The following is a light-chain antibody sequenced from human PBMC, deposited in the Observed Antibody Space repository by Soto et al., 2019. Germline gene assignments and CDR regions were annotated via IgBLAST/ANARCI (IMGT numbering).Light chain of an antibody. CDR2: EGN. CDR3: CSYAGSTTFYV. V-gene: IGLV2-23*01. J-gene: IGLJ1*01. Sequence: QSALTQPASVSESPGQSITISCTGTSSDVESYKLVSWYQQHPDKAPKLIIYEGNKRPSGVSNRFSGSKSGNTASLTISGLQAEDDADYYCCSYAGSTTFYVSGTGTKVPV. CDR1: SSDVESYKL.